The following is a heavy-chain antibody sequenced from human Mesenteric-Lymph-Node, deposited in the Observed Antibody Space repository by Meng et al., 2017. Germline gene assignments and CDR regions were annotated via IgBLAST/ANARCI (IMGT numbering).Heavy chain of an antibody. Sequence: SETLSLTCTVSCGSISSSSYYWGWLRQPPGKGLEWIGSIYYSGSTYYNPSLKSRVTISVDTSKNQFSLKLSSVTAADTAVYYCASYTYSSSWFLFNYWGQGTLGTVSS. CDR2: IYYSGST. CDR3: ASYTYSSSWFLFNY. V-gene: IGHV4-39*07. D-gene: IGHD6-13*01. CDR1: CGSISSSSYY. J-gene: IGHJ4*02.